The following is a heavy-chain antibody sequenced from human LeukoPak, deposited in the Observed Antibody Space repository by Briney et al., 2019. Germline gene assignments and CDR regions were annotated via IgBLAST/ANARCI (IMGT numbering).Heavy chain of an antibody. V-gene: IGHV1-2*02. CDR1: GYTFTAYY. Sequence: ASVKVSCKASGYTFTAYYIHWVRQAPGQGLEWMGWINPNSGGTNYAQKFQGRVTMTRDTSSSTAYMELSRLRSDDTAVYYCARGGGLRENWFDPWGQGTLVTVSS. CDR3: ARGGGLRENWFDP. CDR2: INPNSGGT. D-gene: IGHD4-17*01. J-gene: IGHJ5*02.